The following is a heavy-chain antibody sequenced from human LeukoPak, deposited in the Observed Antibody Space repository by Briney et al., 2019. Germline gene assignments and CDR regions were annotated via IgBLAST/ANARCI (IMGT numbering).Heavy chain of an antibody. J-gene: IGHJ4*02. Sequence: PGGSLRLSCAASGFTFSRYWMSWVRQAPGKGLEWVANINEDGSEKYFVDSVKGRFTISRDNAKNSLYLQMNSLRAEDTAVYYRAKDQAWFGELDYRGQGTLVTVSS. V-gene: IGHV3-7*01. CDR2: INEDGSEK. D-gene: IGHD3-10*01. CDR1: GFTFSRYW. CDR3: AKDQAWFGELDY.